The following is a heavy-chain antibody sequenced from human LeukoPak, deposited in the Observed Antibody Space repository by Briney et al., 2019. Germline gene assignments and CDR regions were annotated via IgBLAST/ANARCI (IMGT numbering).Heavy chain of an antibody. Sequence: SETLTLTCTVSVGSVSSGSYYWSWIRQTPGKGLEWIGYIYYSGSTNYNPSLKSRVTISVDTSKNQFSLKLSSVTAADTAVYYCANDYGDSGAFDIWGQGTMVTVSS. J-gene: IGHJ3*02. CDR3: ANDYGDSGAFDI. D-gene: IGHD4-17*01. CDR2: IYYSGST. V-gene: IGHV4-61*01. CDR1: VGSVSSGSYY.